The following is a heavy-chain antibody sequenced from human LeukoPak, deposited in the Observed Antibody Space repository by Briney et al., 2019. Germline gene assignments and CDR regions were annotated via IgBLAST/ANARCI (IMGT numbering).Heavy chain of an antibody. CDR2: ISTTGGNT. CDR3: AKGLIWFGDQVLFRS. D-gene: IGHD3-10*01. V-gene: IGHV3-23*01. CDR1: GFTFSSYG. Sequence: PGRSLRLSCAASGFTFSSYGMHWVRQAPGKGLEWVSTISTTGGNTYYADSVKGRFTISRDNSKNTLYLQMNSLTAEDTAVYYCAKGLIWFGDQVLFRSWGQGTLVTVSS. J-gene: IGHJ5*02.